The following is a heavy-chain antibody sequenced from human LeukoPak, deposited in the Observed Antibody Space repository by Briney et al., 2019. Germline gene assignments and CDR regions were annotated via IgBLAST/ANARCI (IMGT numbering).Heavy chain of an antibody. V-gene: IGHV1-24*01. CDR2: FDPEDGET. CDR1: GYTLTELS. J-gene: IGHJ4*02. Sequence: ASVKVSCTVSGYTLTELSMHWVRQAPGKGLEWMGGFDPEDGETIYAQKFQGRVTMTEDTSTDTAYMELSSLRSEDTAVYYCATHALGSSYYFDYWGQGTLVTVSS. CDR3: ATHALGSSYYFDY. D-gene: IGHD7-27*01.